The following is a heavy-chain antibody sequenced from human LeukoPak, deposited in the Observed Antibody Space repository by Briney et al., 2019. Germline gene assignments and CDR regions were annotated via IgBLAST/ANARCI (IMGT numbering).Heavy chain of an antibody. CDR2: IYYSGST. J-gene: IGHJ4*02. CDR1: GGSISSGGYY. CDR3: ARDRRNAFDY. V-gene: IGHV4-31*03. Sequence: SETLSLTCTVSGGSISSGGYYWSWIRQHPGKGLEWIGYIYYSGSTYYNPSLKSRVTISVDTSKNQFSLKLNSVTAADTAVYYCARDRRNAFDYWGQGTLVTVSS.